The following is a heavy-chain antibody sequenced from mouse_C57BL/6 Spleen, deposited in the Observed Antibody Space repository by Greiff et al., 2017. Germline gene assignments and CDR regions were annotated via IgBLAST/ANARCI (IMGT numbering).Heavy chain of an antibody. CDR3: AGWDGYGDY. J-gene: IGHJ2*01. CDR2: IYPGDGVT. V-gene: IGHV1-82*01. D-gene: IGHD2-2*01. Sequence: QVQLQQSGPELVKPGASVKISCKASGYAFSSSWRNWVKQRPGKGLEWFGRIYPGDGVTNYNGKFKGKATLTADKSSSTAYLQLSSLTSEQSAVYVCAGWDGYGDYWGQGTTLTVSS. CDR1: GYAFSSSW.